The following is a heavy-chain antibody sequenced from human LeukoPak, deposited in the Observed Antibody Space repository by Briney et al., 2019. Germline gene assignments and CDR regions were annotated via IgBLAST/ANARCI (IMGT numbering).Heavy chain of an antibody. CDR1: GFTFNSYA. CDR2: ISEDGSIK. CDR3: AREGTYIAALDS. D-gene: IGHD6-6*01. Sequence: PGRSLRLSCVVSGFTFNSYAMHWVRQAPGKGLEWVTVISEDGSIKYYGDSVKGRFTISRDNPKNTMYLQMNSLRFEDTALYHCAREGTYIAALDSWGQGTLVSVSS. V-gene: IGHV3-30-3*01. J-gene: IGHJ4*02.